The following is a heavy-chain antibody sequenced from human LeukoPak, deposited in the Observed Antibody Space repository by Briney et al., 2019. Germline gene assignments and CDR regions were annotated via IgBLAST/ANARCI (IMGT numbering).Heavy chain of an antibody. Sequence: SVKVSCKASGGTFSSYAISWVRQAPGQGLEWMGRIIPIFGTANYAQKFQGRVTITTDESTSTAYMELSSLRSEDTAAYYCATPVKRGYSYGYYVYWGQGTLVTVSS. V-gene: IGHV1-69*05. CDR2: IIPIFGTA. D-gene: IGHD5-18*01. J-gene: IGHJ4*02. CDR1: GGTFSSYA. CDR3: ATPVKRGYSYGYYVY.